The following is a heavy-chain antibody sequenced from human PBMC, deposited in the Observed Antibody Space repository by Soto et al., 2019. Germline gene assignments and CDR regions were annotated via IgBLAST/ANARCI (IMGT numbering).Heavy chain of an antibody. Sequence: SETLSLTCTVSGGSISSYYWSWIRQPPGKGLEWIGYIYYSGSTNYNPSLKSRVTISVDTSKNQFSLKLSSVTAADTAVYYCVRHKTYARELYYYYMDVWGKGTTVTVSS. D-gene: IGHD3-10*01. V-gene: IGHV4-59*08. CDR3: VRHKTYARELYYYYMDV. CDR1: GGSISSYY. J-gene: IGHJ6*03. CDR2: IYYSGST.